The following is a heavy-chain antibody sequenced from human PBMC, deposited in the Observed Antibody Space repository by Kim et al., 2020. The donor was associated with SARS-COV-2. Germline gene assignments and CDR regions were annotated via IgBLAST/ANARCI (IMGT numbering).Heavy chain of an antibody. J-gene: IGHJ6*02. CDR2: IIPILGIA. D-gene: IGHD3-3*01. CDR1: GGTFSSYA. CDR3: ARDQRGITILEGFWYYGMDV. V-gene: IGHV1-69*04. Sequence: SVKVSCKASGGTFSSYAISWVRQAPGQGLEWMGRIIPILGIANYAQKFQGRVTITADKSTSTAYMELSSLRSEDTAVYYCARDQRGITILEGFWYYGMDVWGQGTTVTVSS.